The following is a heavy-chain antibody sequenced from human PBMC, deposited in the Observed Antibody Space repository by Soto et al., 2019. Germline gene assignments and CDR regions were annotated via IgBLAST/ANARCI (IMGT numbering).Heavy chain of an antibody. CDR3: AKAGGSTVTTSP. V-gene: IGHV3-74*01. CDR2: INSDGSST. CDR1: GFTFSSYW. J-gene: IGHJ4*02. Sequence: EVQLVESGGGLVQPGGSLRLSCAASGFTFSSYWMHWVRQAPEKGLVWVSRINSDGSSTSYADSVKGRFTISRDNAKNTLFLQMNSLRAEETAVYYCAKAGGSTVTTSPWGQGTLVTVSS. D-gene: IGHD4-17*01.